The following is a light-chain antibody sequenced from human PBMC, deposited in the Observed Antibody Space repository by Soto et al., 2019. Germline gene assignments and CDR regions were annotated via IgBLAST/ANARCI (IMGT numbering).Light chain of an antibody. J-gene: IGKJ1*01. Sequence: DIVMTQSPATLSVSPGERATLSCRASQSIRTDLAWYQQKSGQGPRLLIYDASTRATGIPARFSGSGSGTEFTLTISSLQSEDFAVYYCQQYNNWPPWTCGQGTKVEIK. CDR1: QSIRTD. CDR3: QQYNNWPPWT. CDR2: DAS. V-gene: IGKV3D-15*01.